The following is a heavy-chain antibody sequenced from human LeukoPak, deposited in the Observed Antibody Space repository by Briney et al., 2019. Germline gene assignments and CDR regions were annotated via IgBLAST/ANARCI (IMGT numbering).Heavy chain of an antibody. J-gene: IGHJ4*02. V-gene: IGHV3-23*01. CDR2: ISGSGDST. Sequence: GGSLRLSCAASGFTFSSYAMSWVRQAPGKGLEWVSAISGSGDSTYYADSVKGRFTISRDNSKNTLHLQMNSLRAEDTAVYYCAKDRARGGTTDFDYWGQGTLVTVSS. D-gene: IGHD1-7*01. CDR1: GFTFSSYA. CDR3: AKDRARGGTTDFDY.